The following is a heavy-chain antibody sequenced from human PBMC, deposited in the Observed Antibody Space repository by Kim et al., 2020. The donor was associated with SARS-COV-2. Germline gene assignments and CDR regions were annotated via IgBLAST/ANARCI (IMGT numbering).Heavy chain of an antibody. V-gene: IGHV4-61*01. CDR1: GGSVSSGSYY. CDR3: ALVVNGEFYAFDI. Sequence: SETLSLTCTVSGGSVSSGSYYWSWIRQPPGKGLEWIGYIYYSGSTNYNPSLKSRVTISVDTSKNQFSLKLSSVTAADTAVYYCALVVNGEFYAFDIWGQGTMVTVSS. D-gene: IGHD2-15*01. J-gene: IGHJ3*02. CDR2: IYYSGST.